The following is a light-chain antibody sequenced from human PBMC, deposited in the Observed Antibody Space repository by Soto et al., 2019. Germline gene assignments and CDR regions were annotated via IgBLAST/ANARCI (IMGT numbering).Light chain of an antibody. J-gene: IGKJ1*01. CDR2: GAS. Sequence: EIVITQAPATLSVSPGERATLSCRASQSVSSNLAWYQQKPGQAPRLLIYGASTRATGIPARFSGSGSGTEFTLTISSLQSEDFAVYYCQQYNNWPGTLGQGTKVDIK. CDR1: QSVSSN. CDR3: QQYNNWPGT. V-gene: IGKV3-15*01.